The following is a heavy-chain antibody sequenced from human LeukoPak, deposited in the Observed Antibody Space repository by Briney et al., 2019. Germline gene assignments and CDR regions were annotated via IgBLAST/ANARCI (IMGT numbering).Heavy chain of an antibody. Sequence: QPGGSLRLSCAASGFMFTDSWMAWVRQAPGKGLEWLANINEDGSDKNYVVALKGRFTISRDNAKNSLYLQMNSLRAEDTAVYYCARGGELLWYWGQGTLVTVSS. V-gene: IGHV3-7*01. J-gene: IGHJ4*02. D-gene: IGHD3-10*01. CDR2: INEDGSDK. CDR3: ARGGELLWY. CDR1: GFMFTDSW.